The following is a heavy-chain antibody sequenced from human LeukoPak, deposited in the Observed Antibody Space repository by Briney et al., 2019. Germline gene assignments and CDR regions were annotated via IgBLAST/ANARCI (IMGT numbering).Heavy chain of an antibody. CDR3: AKVGVPFDS. D-gene: IGHD2-8*01. V-gene: IGHV3-23*01. Sequence: PGGSLRLSCAASGFTFSSYAMSWVRQAPGKGLEWVSAVSASGGSTYYADSVKGRFTISGDNPKNTLYLQMNSLRAEDTAVYYCAKVGVPFDSWGQGTLVTVSS. CDR1: GFTFSSYA. J-gene: IGHJ4*02. CDR2: VSASGGST.